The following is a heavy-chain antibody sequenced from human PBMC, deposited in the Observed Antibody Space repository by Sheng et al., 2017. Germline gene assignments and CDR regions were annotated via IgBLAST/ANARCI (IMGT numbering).Heavy chain of an antibody. CDR1: GGTFSSYA. CDR2: IIPIFGTA. V-gene: IGHV1-69*01. D-gene: IGHD5-18*01. J-gene: IGHJ5*02. Sequence: QVQLVQSGAEVKKPGSSVKVSCKASGGTFSSYAISWVRQAPGQGLEWMGGIIPIFGTANYAQKFQGRVTITADESTSTAYMELSSLRSEDTAVYYCARDNGEAMVKMEDNWFDPWGQGTLVTVS. CDR3: ARDNGEAMVKMEDNWFDP.